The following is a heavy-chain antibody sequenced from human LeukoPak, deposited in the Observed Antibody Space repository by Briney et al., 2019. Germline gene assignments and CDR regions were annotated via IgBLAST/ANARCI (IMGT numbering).Heavy chain of an antibody. J-gene: IGHJ4*02. CDR2: MNPNSGDT. CDR1: GYTFTSYD. CDR3: ARDKAPPYYYDSSGLDY. Sequence: ASVKVSCKASGYTFTSYDINWVRQATGQGLEWMGWMNPNSGDTGYAQKFQGRGSMTRNTSISTAYMELSSLRSEDTAVYDCARDKAPPYYYDSSGLDYWGQGTLVTVSS. V-gene: IGHV1-8*01. D-gene: IGHD3-22*01.